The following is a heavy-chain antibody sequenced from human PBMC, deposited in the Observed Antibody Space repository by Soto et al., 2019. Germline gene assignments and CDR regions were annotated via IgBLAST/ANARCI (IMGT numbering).Heavy chain of an antibody. Sequence: EVQLVESGGGLVKPGGSLRLSCAASGITFSKAWMNWVRQSPGKGLEWVGRIKSKSDGATTDYAAPVKGRFTISRDDSKNTLCLQMNSLKTEDTAVYYCTTNFYSDYGMDVWGQGTTVTVSS. CDR2: IKSKSDGATT. CDR1: GITFSKAW. D-gene: IGHD4-4*01. V-gene: IGHV3-15*01. J-gene: IGHJ6*02. CDR3: TTNFYSDYGMDV.